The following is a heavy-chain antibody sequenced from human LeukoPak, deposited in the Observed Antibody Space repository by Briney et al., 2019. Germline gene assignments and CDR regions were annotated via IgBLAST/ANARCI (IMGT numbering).Heavy chain of an antibody. CDR1: GGSIYNCY. V-gene: IGHV4-59*01. D-gene: IGHD3-22*01. CDR3: ARGGVDYYDSRGYYNKDAFDI. CDR2: IYYTGIS. Sequence: SETLSLTCTVSGGSIYNCYWTWIRQPPGKGLEWIGYIYYTGISNYNPSLKSRVTISVDTSKNQFSLNLSSLTAADAAVYYCARGGVDYYDSRGYYNKDAFDIWGQGTMVTVSS. J-gene: IGHJ3*02.